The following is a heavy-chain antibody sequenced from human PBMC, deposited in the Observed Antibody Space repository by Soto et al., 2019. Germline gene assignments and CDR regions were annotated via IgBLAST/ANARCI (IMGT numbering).Heavy chain of an antibody. V-gene: IGHV4-34*01. J-gene: IGHJ5*02. Sequence: SETLSLTCAVYGGSFSGYYWSWIRQPPGKGLEWIGEINHSGSTNYNPSLKSRVTISVDTSKNQFSLKLSSVTAADTAVYYCARGPFTIFGVVIIAVGWFDPWGQGTLVTVSS. D-gene: IGHD3-3*01. CDR3: ARGPFTIFGVVIIAVGWFDP. CDR1: GGSFSGYY. CDR2: INHSGST.